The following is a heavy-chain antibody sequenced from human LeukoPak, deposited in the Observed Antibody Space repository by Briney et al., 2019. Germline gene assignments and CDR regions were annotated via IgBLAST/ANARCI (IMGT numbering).Heavy chain of an antibody. Sequence: GGSLRLSCAASGFHFSIYWMTWVRQAPGKGLEWVANIKPDGSEKYYVDSAKGRFTISRDNAKNSLYLQMNSLRAEDTAVYYCVRGSSGTVVRGVSWAWFDPWGQGTLVSVSS. J-gene: IGHJ5*02. V-gene: IGHV3-7*05. CDR3: VRGSSGTVVRGVSWAWFDP. D-gene: IGHD3-10*01. CDR1: GFHFSIYW. CDR2: IKPDGSEK.